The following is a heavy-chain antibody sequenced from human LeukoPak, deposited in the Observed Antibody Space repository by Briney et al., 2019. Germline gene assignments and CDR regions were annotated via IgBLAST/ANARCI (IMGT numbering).Heavy chain of an antibody. CDR3: GKSEAYSFAYGIDF. CDR2: ISGSGGST. Sequence: PGGSLRLSCTASGFTFSSYSMNWVRQAPGKGLEWVSVISGSGGSTYYADSVKGRFTISRDNSKNTLYLQMNSLRAEDTAVYYCGKSEAYSFAYGIDFWGEGTLVTVSS. J-gene: IGHJ4*02. D-gene: IGHD5-18*01. V-gene: IGHV3-23*01. CDR1: GFTFSSYS.